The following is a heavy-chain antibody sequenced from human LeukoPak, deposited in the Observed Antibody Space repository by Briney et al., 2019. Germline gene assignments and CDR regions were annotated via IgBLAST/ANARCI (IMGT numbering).Heavy chain of an antibody. CDR3: ARGPLGYCSGGSCPNWFDP. CDR2: IYYSGST. Sequence: PSETLSLTCTVSGGSISSYYWSWTRQPPGKGLEWIGYIYYSGSTNYNPSLKSRVTISVDTSKNQFSLKLSSVTAADTAVYYCARGPLGYCSGGSCPNWFDPWGQGTLVTVSS. V-gene: IGHV4-59*01. J-gene: IGHJ5*02. CDR1: GGSISSYY. D-gene: IGHD2-15*01.